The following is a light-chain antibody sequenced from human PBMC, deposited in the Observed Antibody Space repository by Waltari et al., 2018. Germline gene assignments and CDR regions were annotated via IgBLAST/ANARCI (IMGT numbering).Light chain of an antibody. Sequence: DIQMTQSPSSLSASVGDSVTITCQASQDISNYLNWYQQKPGKAPKLLLYDASNLETGVPSRFSGSGSGTDFTFTISSLQPEDIATYYCQQYDNLPALTFGGGTKVEIK. CDR3: QQYDNLPALT. CDR2: DAS. V-gene: IGKV1-33*01. J-gene: IGKJ4*01. CDR1: QDISNY.